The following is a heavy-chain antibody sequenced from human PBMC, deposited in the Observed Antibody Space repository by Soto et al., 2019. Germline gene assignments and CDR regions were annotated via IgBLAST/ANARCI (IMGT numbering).Heavy chain of an antibody. J-gene: IGHJ4*02. CDR3: ARDLAVGLVDY. Sequence: QVQLVQSGAEVKKPGASVKVSCKASGYTFTSYGISWVRQAPGQGLEWMGWISAYNGNIKYAQKLQARVAMTTETSTSTAYMELRSLRSDDTAVYYCARDLAVGLVDYWGQGTLVTVSS. D-gene: IGHD6-19*01. V-gene: IGHV1-18*01. CDR1: GYTFTSYG. CDR2: ISAYNGNI.